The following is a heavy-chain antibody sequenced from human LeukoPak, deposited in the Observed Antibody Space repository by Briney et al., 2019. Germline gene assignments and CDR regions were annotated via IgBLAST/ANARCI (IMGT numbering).Heavy chain of an antibody. CDR1: GGTFSSYA. CDR2: IIPIFGTA. V-gene: IGHV1-69*13. J-gene: IGHJ4*02. Sequence: SVKVSCTASGGTFSSYAISWVRQAPGQGLEWMGGIIPIFGTANYAQKFQGRVTITADESTSTAYMELSSLRSEDTAVYYCARAAYSSSYAAGYWGQGTLVTVSS. CDR3: ARAAYSSSYAAGY. D-gene: IGHD6-6*01.